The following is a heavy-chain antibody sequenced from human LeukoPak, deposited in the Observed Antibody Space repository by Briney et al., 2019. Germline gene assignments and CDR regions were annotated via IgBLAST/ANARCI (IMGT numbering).Heavy chain of an antibody. Sequence: SETLSLTCAVYGGSFSGYYWSWIRQPPGKGLEWIGEINHSGSTNYNPSLKSRVTISVDTPKNQFSLKLSSVTAADTAVYYCARRPYYYDSSGYYSFDYWGQGTLVTVSS. CDR3: ARRPYYYDSSGYYSFDY. J-gene: IGHJ4*02. D-gene: IGHD3-22*01. CDR1: GGSFSGYY. CDR2: INHSGST. V-gene: IGHV4-34*01.